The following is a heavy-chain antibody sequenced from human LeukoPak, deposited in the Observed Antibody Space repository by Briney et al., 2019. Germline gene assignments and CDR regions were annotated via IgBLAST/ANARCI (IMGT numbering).Heavy chain of an antibody. CDR2: IWYDGSNK. J-gene: IGHJ4*02. CDR3: ARDAQAYRSGWYVDY. CDR1: GFTFSSYG. V-gene: IGHV3-33*01. D-gene: IGHD6-19*01. Sequence: GRSLRLSCAASGFTFSSYGMHWVRQAPGKGLEWVAVIWYDGSNKYYADSVKGRFTISRDNSKNTLYLQMNSLRAEDTAVYYCARDAQAYRSGWYVDYWGQGTLVTVSS.